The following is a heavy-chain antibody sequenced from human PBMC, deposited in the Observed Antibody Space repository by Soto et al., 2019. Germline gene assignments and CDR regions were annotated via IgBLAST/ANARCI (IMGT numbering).Heavy chain of an antibody. J-gene: IGHJ6*02. CDR3: ARDLAAADNYYYYGMDV. CDR1: GFTFSSYW. D-gene: IGHD6-13*01. V-gene: IGHV3-7*01. CDR2: IKQDGSEK. Sequence: GGSLRLSCAASGFTFSSYWMSWVRQAPGKGLEWVANIKQDGSEKYYVDSVKGRFTISRDNAKNSLYLQMNSLRAEDTAVYYCARDLAAADNYYYYGMDVWGQGTTVTVSS.